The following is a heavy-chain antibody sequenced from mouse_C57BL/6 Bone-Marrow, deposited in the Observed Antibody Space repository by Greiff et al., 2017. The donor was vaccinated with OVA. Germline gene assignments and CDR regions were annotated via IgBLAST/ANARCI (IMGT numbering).Heavy chain of an antibody. Sequence: EVKVEESGEGLVKPGGSLKLSCAASGFTFSSYAMSWVRQTPEKRLEWVAYISSGGDYIYYADTVKGRFTISRYNARNTLYLQMSSLKSEDTAMYYCTRLLDAMDYWGQGTSVTVSS. CDR1: GFTFSSYA. CDR3: TRLLDAMDY. D-gene: IGHD2-1*01. V-gene: IGHV5-9-1*02. CDR2: ISSGGDYI. J-gene: IGHJ4*01.